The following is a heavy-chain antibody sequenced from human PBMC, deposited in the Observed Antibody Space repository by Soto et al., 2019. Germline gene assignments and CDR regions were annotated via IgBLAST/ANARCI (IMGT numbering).Heavy chain of an antibody. CDR3: ARDGYCSGGSCYSSYYYGMDV. V-gene: IGHV3-30-3*01. Sequence: PGGSLRLSCAASGFTFSSYAMHWVRQAPGKGLEWVAVISYDGSNKYYADSVKGRFTISRDNSKNTLYLQMNSLRAEDTAVYYCARDGYCSGGSCYSSYYYGMDVWGQGTTVTVSS. D-gene: IGHD2-15*01. CDR2: ISYDGSNK. J-gene: IGHJ6*02. CDR1: GFTFSSYA.